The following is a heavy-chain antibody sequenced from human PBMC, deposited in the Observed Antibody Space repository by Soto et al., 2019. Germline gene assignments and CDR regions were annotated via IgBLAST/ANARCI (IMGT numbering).Heavy chain of an antibody. J-gene: IGHJ6*02. D-gene: IGHD6-13*01. CDR3: ARPRSSAYVIGPTGTPNPAAEV. V-gene: IGHV1-3*01. CDR2: INAGNGNT. CDR1: GYTFTSYA. Sequence: GASVKVSCKASGYTFTSYAMHWVRQAPGQRLEWMGWINAGNGNTKYSQKFQGRVTITRDTSASTAYMELSSLRSEDTAVYYCARPRSSAYVIGPTGTPNPAAEVWGQGTTVTVSS.